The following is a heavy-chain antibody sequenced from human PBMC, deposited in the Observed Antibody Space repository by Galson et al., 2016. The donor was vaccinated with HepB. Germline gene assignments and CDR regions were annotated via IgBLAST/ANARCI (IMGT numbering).Heavy chain of an antibody. CDR2: IHISGST. V-gene: IGHV4-4*02. CDR3: ARASAEWFPISFYFNL. Sequence: SETLSLTCAVSGGSIISDHWWSWVRQPPGKGLEWIGRIHISGSTNYNSSLRSRVALSIETSKNQFSLKLSSVTAADTAVYYCARASAEWFPISFYFNLWGQGTLVTVSS. J-gene: IGHJ4*02. D-gene: IGHD3-3*01. CDR1: GGSIISDHW.